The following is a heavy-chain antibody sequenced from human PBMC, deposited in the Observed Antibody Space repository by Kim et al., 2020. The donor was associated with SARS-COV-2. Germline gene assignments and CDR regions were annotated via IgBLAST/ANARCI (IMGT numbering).Heavy chain of an antibody. V-gene: IGHV1-69*13. CDR3: ARAMVRGVIRYLAFDI. Sequence: SVKVSCKASGGTFSSYAISWVRQAPGQGLEWMGGIIPIFGTANYAQKFQGRVTITADESTSTAYMELSSLRSEDTAVYYCARAMVRGVIRYLAFDIWGQGTMVTVSS. D-gene: IGHD3-10*01. CDR2: IIPIFGTA. J-gene: IGHJ3*02. CDR1: GGTFSSYA.